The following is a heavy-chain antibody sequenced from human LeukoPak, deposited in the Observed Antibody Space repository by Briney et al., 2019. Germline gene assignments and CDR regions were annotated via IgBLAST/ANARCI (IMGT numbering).Heavy chain of an antibody. V-gene: IGHV4-59*01. CDR2: IYYSGST. D-gene: IGHD3-9*01. J-gene: IGHJ4*02. Sequence: PSETLSLTCTVSGGSISSYYWSWIRQPPGKGLEWIGYIYYSGSTNYNPSLKSRVTISVDTSKNQFSLKLSSVTAADTAVYYCAGSFDGRWDYWGQGPLVTVSS. CDR1: GGSISSYY. CDR3: AGSFDGRWDY.